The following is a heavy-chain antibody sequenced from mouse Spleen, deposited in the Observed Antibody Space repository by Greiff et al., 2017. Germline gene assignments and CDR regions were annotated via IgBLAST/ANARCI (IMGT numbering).Heavy chain of an antibody. J-gene: IGHJ2*01. CDR3: TRRYYRYGFDY. V-gene: IGHV1-7*01. CDR1: GYTFTSYW. CDR2: INPSSGYT. D-gene: IGHD2-14*01. Sequence: VKLMESGAELVKPGASVKLSCKASGYTFTSYWMHWVKQRPGQGLEWIGYINPSSGYTKYNQKFKDKATLTADKSSSTAYMQLSSLTYEDSAVYCCTRRYYRYGFDYWGQGTTLTVSS.